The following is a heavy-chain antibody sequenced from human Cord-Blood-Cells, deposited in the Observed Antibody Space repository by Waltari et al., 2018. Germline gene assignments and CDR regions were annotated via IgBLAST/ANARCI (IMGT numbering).Heavy chain of an antibody. CDR3: TTAGPYQSIAARPTPFDY. Sequence: EVQLVESGGGLVKPGGSHRLSCAASGFTFSNAWMSWVRQAPGKGLEWVGRIKSKTDGGTTDYAAPVKGRFTISRDDSKNTLYLQMNSLKTEDTAMYYCTTAGPYQSIAARPTPFDYWGQGTLVTVSS. D-gene: IGHD6-6*01. V-gene: IGHV3-15*01. CDR2: IKSKTDGGTT. J-gene: IGHJ4*02. CDR1: GFTFSNAW.